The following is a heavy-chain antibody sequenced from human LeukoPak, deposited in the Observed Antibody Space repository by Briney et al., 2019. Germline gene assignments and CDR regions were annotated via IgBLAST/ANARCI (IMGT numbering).Heavy chain of an antibody. CDR1: GVSISSYY. CDR2: IFHTGNT. V-gene: IGHV4-59*01. D-gene: IGHD3-3*01. J-gene: IGHJ4*02. CDR3: ARATVSYDFWSGYPSYFDS. Sequence: SETLSLTCSVSGVSISSYYWIWIRQPPGKGLEWIGNIFHTGNTNYSPSLRSRLTISVDTSKNQFSLSLSSVTAADTAVYYCARATVSYDFWSGYPSYFDSWSQGTLVTVSS.